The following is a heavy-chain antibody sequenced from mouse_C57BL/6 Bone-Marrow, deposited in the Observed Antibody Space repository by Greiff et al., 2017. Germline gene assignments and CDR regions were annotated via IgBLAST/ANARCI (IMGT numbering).Heavy chain of an antibody. D-gene: IGHD3-2*02. J-gene: IGHJ3*01. CDR3: ARRRQLRPFAY. Sequence: EVQLQQSGPELVKPGASVKISCKASGYSFTGYYMNWVKQSPEKSLEWIGEINPSTGGTTYNQKFKAKATLTVDKSSSTAYMQLKSLTSEDSAVYYCARRRQLRPFAYWGQGTLGTVSA. CDR2: INPSTGGT. V-gene: IGHV1-42*01. CDR1: GYSFTGYY.